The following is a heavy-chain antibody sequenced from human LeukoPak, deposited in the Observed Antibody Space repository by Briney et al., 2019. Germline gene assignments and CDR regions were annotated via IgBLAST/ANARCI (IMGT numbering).Heavy chain of an antibody. Sequence: GGSLRLSCAASGFTFDDYGMSWVRQAPGKGLEWVSGINWNGGSTGYADSVKGRFTISRDNAKNSLYLQMTSLRAEDSAVYYCATNYYDSSGYYPDFDYWGQGAPVTVSS. D-gene: IGHD3-22*01. CDR2: INWNGGST. CDR3: ATNYYDSSGYYPDFDY. CDR1: GFTFDDYG. V-gene: IGHV3-20*04. J-gene: IGHJ4*02.